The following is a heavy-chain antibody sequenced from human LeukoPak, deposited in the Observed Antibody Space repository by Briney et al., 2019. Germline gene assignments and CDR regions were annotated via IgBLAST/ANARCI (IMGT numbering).Heavy chain of an antibody. CDR3: ARVFKSGGPLDY. CDR1: GFTFSDYY. V-gene: IGHV3-11*04. Sequence: GGSLRLSCAASGFTFSDYYISCIRQAPGKGLKWVSYISKSGSTTYYAASVKGRFTISRDNAKNSLYLQMNSLRAEDTAVYYCARVFKSGGPLDYWGQGTLVTISS. D-gene: IGHD3-10*01. J-gene: IGHJ4*02. CDR2: ISKSGSTT.